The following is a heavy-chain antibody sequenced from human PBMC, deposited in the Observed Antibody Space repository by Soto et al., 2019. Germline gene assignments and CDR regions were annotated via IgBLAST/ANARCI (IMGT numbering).Heavy chain of an antibody. CDR3: AGQTYYDFWSGYYKIYYYYGMDV. D-gene: IGHD3-3*01. V-gene: IGHV1-69*01. Sequence: QVQLVQSGAEVQKPGSSVKVSCKASGGTFSSYAISWVRQAPGQGLEWMGGIIPIFGTANYAQKFQGRVTITADESTSTAYMELSSLRSEDTAVYYCAGQTYYDFWSGYYKIYYYYGMDVWGQGTTVTVSS. CDR2: IIPIFGTA. CDR1: GGTFSSYA. J-gene: IGHJ6*02.